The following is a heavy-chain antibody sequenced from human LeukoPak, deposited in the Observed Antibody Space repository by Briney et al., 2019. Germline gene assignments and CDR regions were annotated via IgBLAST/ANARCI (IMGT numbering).Heavy chain of an antibody. CDR2: ISSSSSHI. V-gene: IGHV3-21*01. CDR3: SAMDTAMVNY. J-gene: IGHJ4*02. D-gene: IGHD5-18*01. CDR1: GFTFSSYS. Sequence: GGSLRLSCAASGFTFSSYSMNWVRQAPGKGLEWVSSISSSSSHIYYADSVKGRFTISRDNAKNSLYLQMNSLRAEDTAVYYCSAMDTAMVNYWGQGTLVTVSS.